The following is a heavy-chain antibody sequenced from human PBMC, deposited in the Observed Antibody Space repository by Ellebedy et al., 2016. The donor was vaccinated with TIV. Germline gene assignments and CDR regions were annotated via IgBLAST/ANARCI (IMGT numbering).Heavy chain of an antibody. CDR3: ARDRRYCSGSSCSFYFDY. J-gene: IGHJ4*02. D-gene: IGHD2-15*01. CDR1: GYTFTTNY. Sequence: ASVKVSCKASGYTFTTNYMHWVRHAPGQGLEWMVIINPRGGGTSYAQKFQGRVTMTGDTSTSTVYMELSSMRSEDTAVYYCARDRRYCSGSSCSFYFDYWGQGTLVTVSS. CDR2: INPRGGGT. V-gene: IGHV1-46*01.